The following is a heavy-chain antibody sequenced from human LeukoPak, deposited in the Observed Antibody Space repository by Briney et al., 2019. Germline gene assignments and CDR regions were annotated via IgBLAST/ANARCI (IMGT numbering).Heavy chain of an antibody. CDR1: GGSFSGYY. CDR2: INHSGST. Sequence: PSETLSLTCAVYGGSFSGYYWSWIRQPPGKGLEWIGEINHSGSTNYNPSLKSRVTISVDTSKNRFSLKLSSVTAADTAVYYCARSGEAAAVRYWGQGTLVTVSS. V-gene: IGHV4-34*01. CDR3: ARSGEAAAVRY. J-gene: IGHJ4*02. D-gene: IGHD6-13*01.